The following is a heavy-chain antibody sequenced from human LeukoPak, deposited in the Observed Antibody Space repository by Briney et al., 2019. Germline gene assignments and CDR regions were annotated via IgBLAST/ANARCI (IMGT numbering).Heavy chain of an antibody. Sequence: ASAKVSCKASGYTFTGYYMHWVRQAPGQGLEWMGWINPNSGGTNYAQKFQGRVTMTRDTSISTAYMELSRLRSDDTAVYYCAREKVFGVVNLYYYGIDVWGQGTTVTVSS. CDR1: GYTFTGYY. D-gene: IGHD3-3*01. CDR2: INPNSGGT. J-gene: IGHJ6*02. V-gene: IGHV1-2*02. CDR3: AREKVFGVVNLYYYGIDV.